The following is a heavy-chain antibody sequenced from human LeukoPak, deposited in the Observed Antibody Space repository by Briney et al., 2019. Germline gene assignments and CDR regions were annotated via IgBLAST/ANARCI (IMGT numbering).Heavy chain of an antibody. CDR3: AKEVAFYSSGPFDY. CDR2: ISGSDGST. J-gene: IGHJ4*02. V-gene: IGHV3-23*01. Sequence: GGSLRLSCAASGFTFSSYAMSWVRQAPGEGLEWVSAISGSDGSTYYADSVKGRFTISRDNSKNTLYLQMNSLRAEDTAVYYCAKEVAFYSSGPFDYWGQGTLVTVSS. D-gene: IGHD6-19*01. CDR1: GFTFSSYA.